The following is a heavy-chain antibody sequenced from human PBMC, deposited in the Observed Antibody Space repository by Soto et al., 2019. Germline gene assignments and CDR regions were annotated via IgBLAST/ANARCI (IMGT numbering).Heavy chain of an antibody. D-gene: IGHD2-2*01. Sequence: QVQLQQWGAGLLKPSETLSLTCAVYGGSFSGYYWSWIRQPPGKGLEWIGEINHSGSTNYNPSLKSRVTISVDTSKNQFSLKLSSVTAADTAVYYCARGGIVVVPARGWLDPWGQGTLVTVSS. J-gene: IGHJ5*02. V-gene: IGHV4-34*01. CDR3: ARGGIVVVPARGWLDP. CDR1: GGSFSGYY. CDR2: INHSGST.